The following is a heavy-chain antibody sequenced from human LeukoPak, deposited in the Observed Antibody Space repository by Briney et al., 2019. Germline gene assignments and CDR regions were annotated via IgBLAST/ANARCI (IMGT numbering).Heavy chain of an antibody. CDR2: FSATDGSA. D-gene: IGHD6-6*01. CDR3: ARDWTAIEHSSTFDY. Sequence: GSLRLSCAASGFTVSSYGMTWVRLAPGKGLEWVSAFSATDGSAQYAESVKGRFTISRDNSKNSLYLQMNSLRAEDTALYYCARDWTAIEHSSTFDYWGQGTLVTVSS. CDR1: GFTVSSYG. J-gene: IGHJ4*02. V-gene: IGHV3-23*01.